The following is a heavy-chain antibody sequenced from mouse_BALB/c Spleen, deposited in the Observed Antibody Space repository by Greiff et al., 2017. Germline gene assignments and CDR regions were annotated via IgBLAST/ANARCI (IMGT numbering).Heavy chain of an antibody. Sequence: VQLQQSGPELVKPGASVKMSCKASGYTFTSYVMHWVKQKPGQGLEWIGYINPYNDGTKYNEKFKGKATLTSDKSSSTAYMELSSLTSEDSAVYYCARSLFYYGNYLDYWGQGTSVTVSS. CDR2: INPYNDGT. J-gene: IGHJ4*01. V-gene: IGHV1-14*01. D-gene: IGHD2-1*01. CDR3: ARSLFYYGNYLDY. CDR1: GYTFTSYV.